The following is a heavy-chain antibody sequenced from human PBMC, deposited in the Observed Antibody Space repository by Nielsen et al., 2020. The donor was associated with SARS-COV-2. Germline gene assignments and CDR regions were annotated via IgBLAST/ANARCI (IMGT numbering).Heavy chain of an antibody. D-gene: IGHD4-11*01. J-gene: IGHJ5*02. CDR2: IYTSGST. Sequence: SETLSLTCTVSGGSISSGSYYWSWIRQPAGKGLEWIGRIYTSGSTNYNPSLKSRVTISVDTSKNQFSLKLSSVTAADTAVYYCARGGDYSNSPGWFDPWGQGTLVTVSS. CDR1: GGSISSGSYY. CDR3: ARGGDYSNSPGWFDP. V-gene: IGHV4-61*02.